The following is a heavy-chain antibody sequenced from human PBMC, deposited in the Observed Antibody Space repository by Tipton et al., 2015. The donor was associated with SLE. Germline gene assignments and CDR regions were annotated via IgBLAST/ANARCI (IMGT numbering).Heavy chain of an antibody. V-gene: IGHV3-48*03. Sequence: SLRLSCATSGFTFSSYEMNWVRQAPGKGLEWVSYISSSGSTIYYADSVKGRFTISRDNAKNSLYLQMNSLRAEDTAVYYCAIGPWGVVTFDAFDIWGQGTMVTVSS. CDR2: ISSSGSTI. D-gene: IGHD3-3*01. CDR3: AIGPWGVVTFDAFDI. J-gene: IGHJ3*02. CDR1: GFTFSSYE.